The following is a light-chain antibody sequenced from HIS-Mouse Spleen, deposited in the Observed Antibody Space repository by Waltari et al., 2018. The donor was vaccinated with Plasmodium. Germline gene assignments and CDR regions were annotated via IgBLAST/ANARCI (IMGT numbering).Light chain of an antibody. CDR1: QSIRNY. CDR3: QQSYSTWT. J-gene: IGKJ1*01. CDR2: VAS. Sequence: DIQMTQSTSSLSASVGDRVTITCRASQSIRNYLNWYQQKPGKAPKFLSYVASTLQSGVPSRFSGSGSGTDFTLTISSLQPEDFATYYCQQSYSTWTFGQGTKVEIK. V-gene: IGKV1-39*01.